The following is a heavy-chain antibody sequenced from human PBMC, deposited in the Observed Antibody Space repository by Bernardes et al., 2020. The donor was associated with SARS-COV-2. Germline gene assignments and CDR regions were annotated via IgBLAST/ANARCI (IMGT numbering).Heavy chain of an antibody. CDR2: IRSKANTYAT. Sequence: GGSLRLSCTASGFTFSDYAMHWVRQASGKGLEWVGRIRSKANTYATAYAASVKGRFTISRDDSERTAFLQMNNLKTEDTAVYFCTRLSEQLVPLYDYWGQGTLVTVSS. D-gene: IGHD6-6*01. CDR1: GFTFSDYA. CDR3: TRLSEQLVPLYDY. V-gene: IGHV3-73*01. J-gene: IGHJ4*02.